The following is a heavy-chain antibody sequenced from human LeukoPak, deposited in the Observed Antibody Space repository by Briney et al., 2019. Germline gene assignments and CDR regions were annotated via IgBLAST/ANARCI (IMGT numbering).Heavy chain of an antibody. J-gene: IGHJ4*02. Sequence: PSETLSLTCSVSGGSISHYYWNWIRQPPGKGLEWIGYIYYSESTIYNPSLKSRVTISVDTSKNQFSLTLSSVTAADTAVYYCAKGDPPAYWGQGTLVTVSS. V-gene: IGHV4-59*01. D-gene: IGHD2-21*02. CDR1: GGSISHYY. CDR2: IYYSEST. CDR3: AKGDPPAY.